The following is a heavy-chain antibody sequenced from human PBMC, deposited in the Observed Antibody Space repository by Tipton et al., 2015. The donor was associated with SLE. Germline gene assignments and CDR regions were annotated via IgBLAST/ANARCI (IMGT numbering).Heavy chain of an antibody. CDR3: ARAGGGDSNWFDP. CDR2: ISYGGRN. J-gene: IGHJ5*02. Sequence: TLSLTCIVSGDSISGSTYYWGWIRQPPGKGLEWIGSISYGGRNYYNPSLKSRVTISEDTPKNQFSLKLTSVTAADTAVYYCARAGGGDSNWFDPWGQGTLVTVSS. V-gene: IGHV4-39*07. CDR1: GDSISGSTYY. D-gene: IGHD2-21*01.